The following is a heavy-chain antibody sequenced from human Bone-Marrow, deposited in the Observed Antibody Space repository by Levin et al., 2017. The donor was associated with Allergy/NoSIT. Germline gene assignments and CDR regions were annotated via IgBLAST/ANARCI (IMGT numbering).Heavy chain of an antibody. CDR2: IFHSGIA. J-gene: IGHJ6*02. CDR1: GGSISSRTW. D-gene: IGHD6-6*01. V-gene: IGHV4-4*02. Sequence: SQTLSLTCAVSGGSISSRTWWSWVRQPPGKGLEWLGEIFHSGIANYNPSLKSRVTISVDKSTNQISLNLRSVTAADTAVYYCARDPLEHSTSNVYAGVDVWGQGTTVTVSS. CDR3: ARDPLEHSTSNVYAGVDV.